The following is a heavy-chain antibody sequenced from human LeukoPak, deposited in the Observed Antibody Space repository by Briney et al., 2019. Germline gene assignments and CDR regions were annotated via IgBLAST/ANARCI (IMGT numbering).Heavy chain of an antibody. CDR1: GYSISSGYY. D-gene: IGHD6-6*01. CDR2: FYHSGST. V-gene: IGHV4-38-2*01. J-gene: IGHJ5*02. Sequence: SETLSLTCAVSGYSISSGYYWGWIRQPPGKGLDWIGSFYHSGSTYYNPSLKSRVTISVDTSKNQFSLKLSSVTAADTAVYYCARPREWFSSSSGSLAWFDPWGQGTLVTVSS. CDR3: ARPREWFSSSSGSLAWFDP.